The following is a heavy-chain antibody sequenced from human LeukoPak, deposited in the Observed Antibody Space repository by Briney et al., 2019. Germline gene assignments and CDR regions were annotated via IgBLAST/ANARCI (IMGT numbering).Heavy chain of an antibody. D-gene: IGHD3-16*01. V-gene: IGHV5-51*01. J-gene: IGHJ4*02. CDR1: GDSFTSYC. CDR2: IYPGDSDT. CDR3: ASRGGAHGGY. Sequence: GESLKISCKGSGDSFTSYCIGGVRQMPGKGREWMGIIYPGDSDTRYSPSFQGQVTISADKSLSTAYLQWSSLTASDTAMYYCASRGGAHGGYWGQGTLVTVSS.